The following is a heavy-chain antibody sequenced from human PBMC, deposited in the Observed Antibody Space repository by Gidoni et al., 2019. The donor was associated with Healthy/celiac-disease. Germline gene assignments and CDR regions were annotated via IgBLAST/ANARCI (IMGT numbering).Heavy chain of an antibody. D-gene: IGHD2-15*01. Sequence: QVQLVQSGAEVKKPGSSVTVSCKASGCTSSSYAIRWVRQAPGQRLEWMGGIIPIFGTANYAQKFQGRVTITADESTSTAYMELSSLRSEDTAVYYCARQRCSGGSCPFDYWGQGTLVTVSS. CDR3: ARQRCSGGSCPFDY. V-gene: IGHV1-69*01. CDR1: GCTSSSYA. CDR2: IIPIFGTA. J-gene: IGHJ4*02.